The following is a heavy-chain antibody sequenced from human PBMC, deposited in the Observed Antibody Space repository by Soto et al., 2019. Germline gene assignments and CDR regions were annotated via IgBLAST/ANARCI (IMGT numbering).Heavy chain of an antibody. CDR1: GFDVNTY. J-gene: IGHJ5*02. D-gene: IGHD2-21*01. CDR2: IYAGGRT. CDR3: AKALGPGVKTIWFDA. V-gene: IGHV3-66*01. Sequence: PGGSLRLSCVVSGFDVNTYMGWVRQSPGKGMDNDSVIYAGGRTFYADSVNGRFTISRDNSKNTLFLQMNSLRSEDTAVYYCAKALGPGVKTIWFDAWGQGTLVTVSS.